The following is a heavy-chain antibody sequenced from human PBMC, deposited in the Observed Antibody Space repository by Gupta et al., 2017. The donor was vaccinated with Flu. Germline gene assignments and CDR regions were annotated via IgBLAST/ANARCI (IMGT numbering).Heavy chain of an antibody. Sequence: SFSRDWMSWVRQAPGKGLEWVGQIKEDGSEKHYGDSVKGRFTISRDNAKNSLYLQMNSLRAEDTAVYYCARDSPGTTFDYWGQGTLVTVSS. CDR1: SFSRDW. CDR3: ARDSPGTTFDY. D-gene: IGHD4-17*01. J-gene: IGHJ4*02. CDR2: IKEDGSEK. V-gene: IGHV3-7*01.